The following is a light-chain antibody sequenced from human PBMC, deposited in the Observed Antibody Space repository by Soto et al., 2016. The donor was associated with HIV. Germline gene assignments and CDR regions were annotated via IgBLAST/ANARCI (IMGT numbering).Light chain of an antibody. J-gene: IGLJ3*02. CDR1: KLGDKF. CDR3: QTWESSTGV. CDR2: QDG. V-gene: IGLV3-1*01. Sequence: SYKLTQPPSVSVSPGQTATITCSGDKLGDKFVCWYQQKPGQSPVMVIYQDGKRPSGIPERFSGSNSGNTATLTISGTQTMDEADYYCQTWESSTGVFGGGTKLTV.